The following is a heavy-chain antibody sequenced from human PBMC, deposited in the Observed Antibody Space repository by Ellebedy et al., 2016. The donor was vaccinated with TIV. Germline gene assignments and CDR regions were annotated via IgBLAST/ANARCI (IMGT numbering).Heavy chain of an antibody. V-gene: IGHV3-7*01. J-gene: IGHJ4*02. D-gene: IGHD3-10*01. Sequence: GGSLRLSCATSGFSFRSYWMTWVRQAPGKGLEWVANIRQDGSDMYYVDSVKGRFTISRDNAKNSLFLQMNSLRAEDTAVYYCARWFKGYFDFWGQGTLVTVSP. CDR2: IRQDGSDM. CDR3: ARWFKGYFDF. CDR1: GFSFRSYW.